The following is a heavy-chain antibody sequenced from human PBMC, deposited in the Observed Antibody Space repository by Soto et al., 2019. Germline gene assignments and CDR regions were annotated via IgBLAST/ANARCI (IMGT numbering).Heavy chain of an antibody. CDR3: ARPEDSSGWFRLHY. D-gene: IGHD6-19*01. J-gene: IGHJ4*02. CDR2: INAVNGNT. Sequence: ASVKVSCKASGYTFTSYAMHWVRQAPGQRLEWMGWINAVNGNTKYSQKFQGRVTITRDTSASAAYMELSSLRSEDTAVYYCARPEDSSGWFRLHYWGQGTLVTVSS. CDR1: GYTFTSYA. V-gene: IGHV1-3*01.